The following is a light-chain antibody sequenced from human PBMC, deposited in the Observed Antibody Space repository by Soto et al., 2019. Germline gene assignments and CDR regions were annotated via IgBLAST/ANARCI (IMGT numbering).Light chain of an antibody. CDR2: DVS. V-gene: IGLV2-14*01. Sequence: QSVLTQPASVSGSPGQSITISCSGNSSDVGGYNYVSWYQQHPAKAPKLMIFDVSNRPSGVSDRFSGSKSGNTATLTISGLQAEDEADYYCYSYTTSGTYVFGSGTKVTVL. CDR3: YSYTTSGTYV. CDR1: SSDVGGYNY. J-gene: IGLJ1*01.